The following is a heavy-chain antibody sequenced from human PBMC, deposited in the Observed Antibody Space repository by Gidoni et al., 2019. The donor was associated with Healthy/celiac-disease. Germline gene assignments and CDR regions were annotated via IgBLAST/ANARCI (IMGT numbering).Heavy chain of an antibody. J-gene: IGHJ6*02. D-gene: IGHD7-27*01. CDR3: ARDYRRLGDYYYYGMDV. CDR2: INPSGGST. Sequence: QVQLVQSGAEVKKPGASVKVSCKASGYTFTSYYMHWVRQAPGQGLEWMGIINPSGGSTSYAQKFQGRVTMTRDTSTSTVYMELSSLRSEDTAVYYCARDYRRLGDYYYYGMDVWGQGTTVTVSS. V-gene: IGHV1-46*01. CDR1: GYTFTSYY.